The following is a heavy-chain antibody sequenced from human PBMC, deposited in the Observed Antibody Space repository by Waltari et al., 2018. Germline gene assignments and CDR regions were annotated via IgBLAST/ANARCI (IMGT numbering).Heavy chain of an antibody. Sequence: QVQLQESGPGLVKPSETLSLTCTVSGGSISSHYWSWIRQPPGKGLEWIGYIYYIGRLNYNPTLNGRVTISVDTSKNQFSLKLSSVTAADTAVYYCARDRRGATVASGGDAFDIWGQGTMVTVSS. CDR2: IYYIGRL. J-gene: IGHJ3*02. D-gene: IGHD1-26*01. CDR3: ARDRRGATVASGGDAFDI. V-gene: IGHV4-59*11. CDR1: GGSISSHY.